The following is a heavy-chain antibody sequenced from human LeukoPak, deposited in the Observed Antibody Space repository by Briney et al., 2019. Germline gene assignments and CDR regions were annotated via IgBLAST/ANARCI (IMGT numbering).Heavy chain of an antibody. Sequence: TSETLSLTCTVSGGSISSGGYYWSWIRQHPGKGLEWIGYIYYSGSTYYNPSLKSRVTISVDTSKNQFSLKLSSVTAADTAVYYCARDGGEDDYNRDWGQGTLVTVSS. V-gene: IGHV4-31*03. CDR1: GGSISSGGYY. CDR2: IYYSGST. D-gene: IGHD5-24*01. CDR3: ARDGGEDDYNRD. J-gene: IGHJ4*02.